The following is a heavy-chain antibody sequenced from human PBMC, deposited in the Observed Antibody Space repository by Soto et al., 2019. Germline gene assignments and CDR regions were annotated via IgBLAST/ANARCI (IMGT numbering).Heavy chain of an antibody. CDR1: GYTFTSYY. V-gene: IGHV1-46*01. J-gene: IGHJ6*02. D-gene: IGHD3-3*01. CDR3: ARGLSYYDFWSGYYTRVSYYYYGMDV. CDR2: INPSGGST. Sequence: ASVKVSCKASGYTFTSYYMHWVRQAPGQGLEWMGIINPSGGSTSYAQKFQGRVTMTRDTSTSTVYMELSSLRSEDTAVYYCARGLSYYDFWSGYYTRVSYYYYGMDVWG.